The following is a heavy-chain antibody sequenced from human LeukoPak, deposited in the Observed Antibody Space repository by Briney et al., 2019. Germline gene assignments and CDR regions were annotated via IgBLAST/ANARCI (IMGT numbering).Heavy chain of an antibody. CDR1: GFTFSSYA. V-gene: IGHV3-30-3*01. Sequence: GGSLRLSCAASGFTFSSYAMHWVRQAPGKGLEWVAVISYDGSNKYYADSVKGRFTISRDNSKNTLYLQMNSLRAEDTAVCYCARDRVGATSSDYWGQGTLVTVSS. CDR2: ISYDGSNK. D-gene: IGHD1-26*01. CDR3: ARDRVGATSSDY. J-gene: IGHJ4*02.